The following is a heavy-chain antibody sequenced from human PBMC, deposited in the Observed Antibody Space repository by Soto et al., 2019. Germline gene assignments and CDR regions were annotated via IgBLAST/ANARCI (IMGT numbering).Heavy chain of an antibody. D-gene: IGHD6-13*01. Sequence: QVQLVESGGGVVQPGRSLRLSCAASGFTFSSYAMHWVRQAPGKGLEWVAVISYDGSNKYYADSVKGRFTISRDNSKNTLYLQMNSLRAEDTAVYYCVRDQSPGIAAAGAYYYYGMDVWGQGTTVTVSS. J-gene: IGHJ6*02. CDR3: VRDQSPGIAAAGAYYYYGMDV. CDR2: ISYDGSNK. CDR1: GFTFSSYA. V-gene: IGHV3-30-3*01.